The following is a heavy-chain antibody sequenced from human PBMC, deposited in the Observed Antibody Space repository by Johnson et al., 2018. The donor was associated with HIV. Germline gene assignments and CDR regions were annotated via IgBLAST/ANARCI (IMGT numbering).Heavy chain of an antibody. CDR2: ISYDGTNK. Sequence: VQLVESGGGVVQPGGSLRLSCAASGFTFSSYDMHWVRQAPGKGLEWVAFISYDGTNKYYADSVKGRFTISRDNSDNTLYLQVNSLGAEDTAVYYCAKASTPTMIVVVISAFDIWGQGTKVTVSS. D-gene: IGHD3-22*01. V-gene: IGHV3-30*18. CDR3: AKASTPTMIVVVISAFDI. J-gene: IGHJ3*02. CDR1: GFTFSSYD.